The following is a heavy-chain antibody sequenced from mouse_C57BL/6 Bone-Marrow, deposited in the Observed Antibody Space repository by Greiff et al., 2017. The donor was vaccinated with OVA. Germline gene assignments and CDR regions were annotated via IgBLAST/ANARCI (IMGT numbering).Heavy chain of an antibody. J-gene: IGHJ2*01. Sequence: EVQLQQSGPELVKPGASVKISCKASGYTFTDYYMNWVKQSHGKSLEWIGDINPNNGGTSYNQKFKGKATLTVDKSSSTAYMELRSLTSEDSAVYYCARIYYSKDYWGQGTTLTVSS. CDR2: INPNNGGT. CDR3: ARIYYSKDY. V-gene: IGHV1-26*01. CDR1: GYTFTDYY. D-gene: IGHD2-5*01.